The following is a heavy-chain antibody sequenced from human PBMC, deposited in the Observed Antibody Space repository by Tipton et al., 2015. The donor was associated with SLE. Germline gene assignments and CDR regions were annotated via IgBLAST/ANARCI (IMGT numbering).Heavy chain of an antibody. CDR2: IFYSGTT. Sequence: TLSLTCTVSGGSISSYYWSWIRQPPGKGLEWIGSIFYSGTTYYNPSLKSRITISVDTSKNQFSLKLSSVTAADTAVYYCASLIAVAGRGAFDIWGQGTMVTVSS. CDR3: ASLIAVAGRGAFDI. V-gene: IGHV4-59*05. D-gene: IGHD6-19*01. CDR1: GGSISSYY. J-gene: IGHJ3*02.